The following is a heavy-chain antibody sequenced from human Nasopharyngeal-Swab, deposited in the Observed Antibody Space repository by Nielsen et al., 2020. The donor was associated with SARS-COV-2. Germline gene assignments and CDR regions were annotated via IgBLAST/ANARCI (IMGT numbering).Heavy chain of an antibody. V-gene: IGHV4-39*07. J-gene: IGHJ5*02. CDR2: IYSSGDT. Sequence: SETLSLTCSVSGGSISSRSYYWVWIRQAPGKGLEWIGSIYSSGDTYYNPPLKSRVTISLDTSKNQFSLKLRSVTAADTAVYYCTKEGATGWFDPWGQGTLVTVSS. CDR1: GGSISSRSYY. CDR3: TKEGATGWFDP.